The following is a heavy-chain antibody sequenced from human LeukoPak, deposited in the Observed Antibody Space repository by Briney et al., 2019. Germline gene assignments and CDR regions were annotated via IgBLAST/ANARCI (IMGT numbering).Heavy chain of an antibody. CDR3: ARFRAATTRFDY. J-gene: IGHJ4*02. D-gene: IGHD1/OR15-1a*01. CDR2: VSFDGNTT. Sequence: GGSLRLSCAASRFTFRNYAMYWVRQAPGRGLEWAAVVSFDGNTTFYSDSVKGRFAISRDNSKNTLYLEMNSLRPEDTAVYYCARFRAATTRFDYWGQGTLVTVSS. CDR1: RFTFRNYA. V-gene: IGHV3-30*09.